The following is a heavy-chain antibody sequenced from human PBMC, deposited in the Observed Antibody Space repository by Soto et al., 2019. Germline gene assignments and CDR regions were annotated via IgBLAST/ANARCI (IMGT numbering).Heavy chain of an antibody. Sequence: GVSVQVACTVSGYTVSVLSMHGVLQAPGKGVEWMGGFDPEDGETIYAQKFQGRVTMTEDTSTDTAYMELSSLRSEDTAVYYCAPQNTGLHLVYWGQGTLVTVSS. D-gene: IGHD3-16*01. J-gene: IGHJ4*02. CDR1: GYTVSVLS. CDR2: FDPEDGET. V-gene: IGHV1-24*01. CDR3: APQNTGLHLVY.